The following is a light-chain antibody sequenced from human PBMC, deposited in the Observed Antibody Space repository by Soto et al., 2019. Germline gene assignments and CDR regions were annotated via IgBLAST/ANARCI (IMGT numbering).Light chain of an antibody. J-gene: IGKJ4*01. Sequence: DIVMTQSPDSLAVSLGERATINCKSSQSVLYSSNNKNYLALYQQKPGQPPKLLIYWASTRESGVPDRFSGSGSGTDFTLTISSLQAEDVAVYYCQQFLGTPLTFGGGTKVEIK. CDR1: QSVLYSSNNKNY. CDR3: QQFLGTPLT. CDR2: WAS. V-gene: IGKV4-1*01.